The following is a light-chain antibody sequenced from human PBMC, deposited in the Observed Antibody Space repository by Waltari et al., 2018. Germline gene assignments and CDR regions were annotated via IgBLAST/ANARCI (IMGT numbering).Light chain of an antibody. CDR1: HSSSRY. Sequence: EVVFKHSPGTLSLSPGERAILFCTASHSSSRYFVWYQQRPGQAPRLLIYGASIRAAGIPDRFSGRRYGTDFTISSSRLEPEDIAVYNCQNNERLPATCRQGTRVE. J-gene: IGKJ1*01. CDR3: QNNERLPAT. V-gene: IGKV3-20*01. CDR2: GAS.